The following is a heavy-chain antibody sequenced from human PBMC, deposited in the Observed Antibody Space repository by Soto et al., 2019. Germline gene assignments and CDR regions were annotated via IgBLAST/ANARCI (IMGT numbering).Heavy chain of an antibody. J-gene: IGHJ5*02. CDR1: GYTFVNFD. CDR3: ARMASAGTLNWFDT. CDR2: MNPGSGKT. Sequence: GASVKVSCKASGYTFVNFDISWVRQAAGQGVEWLGWMNPGSGKTGYASKFQGRVAMTRDASTGTSHLEVSSLTSDDTAVYYCARMASAGTLNWFDTWGQGTMVTVSS. V-gene: IGHV1-8*02. D-gene: IGHD6-13*01.